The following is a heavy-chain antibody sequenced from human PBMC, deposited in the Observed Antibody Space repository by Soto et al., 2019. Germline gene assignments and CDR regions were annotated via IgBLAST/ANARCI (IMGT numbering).Heavy chain of an antibody. V-gene: IGHV3-30*18. Sequence: GSLRLSCAASGFTFRAYGMYWVRQAPGKGLEWVAVISNDGSNKYYADSVKGRFAISRDNSKNTLYLQMNSLRGEDTAMYYCAKGSSSVYYYYYGMDVWGQGTTVTVSS. D-gene: IGHD6-6*01. CDR2: ISNDGSNK. CDR3: AKGSSSVYYYYYGMDV. J-gene: IGHJ6*02. CDR1: GFTFRAYG.